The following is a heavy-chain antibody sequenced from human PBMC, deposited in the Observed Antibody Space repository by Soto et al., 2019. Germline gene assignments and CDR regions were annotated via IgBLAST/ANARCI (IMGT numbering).Heavy chain of an antibody. J-gene: IGHJ4*02. CDR1: GCPLSNYY. Sequence: QGPLQGAGPGLVKPSETLSLTCPVSGCPLSNYYLGLVRQPPGKGLEWIGYISYRGSTNYNPSLKSRVTISVDTSKNQFSLKLTSVTAADTAVYYCARARWELLWFDYWGQGTLVTVSS. D-gene: IGHD2-15*01. CDR3: ARARWELLWFDY. CDR2: ISYRGST. V-gene: IGHV4-59*01.